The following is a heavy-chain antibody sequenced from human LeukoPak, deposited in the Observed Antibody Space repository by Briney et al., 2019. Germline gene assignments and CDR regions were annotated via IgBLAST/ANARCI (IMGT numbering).Heavy chain of an antibody. CDR3: ARGYYDGSGYPSWFDP. V-gene: IGHV3-48*04. D-gene: IGHD3-22*01. J-gene: IGHJ5*02. CDR2: ISSSVITI. Sequence: GGSLRLSCAASGFTFSRYWMHWVRQAPGKGLEWVSYISSSVITIYYADSVKGRFTISRDNAKNSLYLQMNSLRAEDTAVYYCARGYYDGSGYPSWFDPWGQGTLVTASS. CDR1: GFTFSRYW.